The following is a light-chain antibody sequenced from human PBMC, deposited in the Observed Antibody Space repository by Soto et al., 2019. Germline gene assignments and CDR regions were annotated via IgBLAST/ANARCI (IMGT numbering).Light chain of an antibody. Sequence: QSALTQPASVSGSPGQSITISCTGTSSDVGGYKYVSWYQQHPGKAPKLMIYDVSNRPSGVFNRFSGSKSGNTAYLTISGIKAEYEDDYYCSSYTSSSLYVFGPLTKLTVL. CDR3: SSYTSSSLYV. J-gene: IGLJ1*01. V-gene: IGLV2-14*01. CDR2: DVS. CDR1: SSDVGGYKY.